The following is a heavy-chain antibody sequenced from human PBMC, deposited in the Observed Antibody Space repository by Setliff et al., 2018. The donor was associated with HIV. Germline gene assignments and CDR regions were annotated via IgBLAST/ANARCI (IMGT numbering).Heavy chain of an antibody. CDR1: GGSISSKDHY. J-gene: IGHJ4*02. CDR2: IYFRGSA. V-gene: IGHV4-39*02. D-gene: IGHD5-18*01. CDR3: VREGKTAMVTKYFDY. Sequence: SETLSLTCTVSGGSISSKDHYWGWIWQSPGKGLEWIATIYFRGSAYYNPSLRSRVTISVDTSKNQFSLKVNSVTAADSAVYYCVREGKTAMVTKYFDYWGQGTMVTVSS.